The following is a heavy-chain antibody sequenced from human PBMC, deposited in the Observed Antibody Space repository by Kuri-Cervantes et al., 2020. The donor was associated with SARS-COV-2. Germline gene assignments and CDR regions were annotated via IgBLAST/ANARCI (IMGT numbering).Heavy chain of an antibody. J-gene: IGHJ4*02. CDR3: ARLFSPWSVVGDY. CDR2: IYYSGSV. Sequence: SETLSLTCTVSGGSISSSYWSWIRHPPGQGLEWVGYIYYSGSVSYNPSLMSRVTISVDTSKNQSSLKLRSVTATDTAVYYWARLFSPWSVVGDYWGQGTLVTVSS. D-gene: IGHD1-1*01. CDR1: GGSISSSY. V-gene: IGHV4-59*08.